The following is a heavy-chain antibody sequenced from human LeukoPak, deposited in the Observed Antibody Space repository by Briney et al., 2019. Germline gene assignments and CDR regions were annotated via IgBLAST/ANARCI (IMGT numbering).Heavy chain of an antibody. CDR3: AKDLTSLDY. CDR1: GFTFSSYA. J-gene: IGHJ4*02. CDR2: ISGSGGST. Sequence: PGGSLRLSCAASGFTFSSYALSWVRQAPGKGLEWVSSISGSGGSTYYADSVKGRFTISRDNSKNTLYLQMNSLRAKDTAVYYCAKDLTSLDYWGQGTLVTVSS. V-gene: IGHV3-23*01.